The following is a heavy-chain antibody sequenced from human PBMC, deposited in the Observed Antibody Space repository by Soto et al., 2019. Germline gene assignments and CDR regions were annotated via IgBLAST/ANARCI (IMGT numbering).Heavy chain of an antibody. CDR1: GGSISTDY. D-gene: IGHD3-3*01. CDR3: ARGEWFLRGYGMDV. Sequence: QVQLQESGPGLVKPSETLSLTCTVSGGSISTDYWSWIRQPPGKRLEYIGFIDHGGSANYNPSLESRVTISPDTSTNQLSLKLSSVTAADTAVYYCARGEWFLRGYGMDVWGRGTTVTVS. CDR2: IDHGGSA. J-gene: IGHJ6*02. V-gene: IGHV4-59*01.